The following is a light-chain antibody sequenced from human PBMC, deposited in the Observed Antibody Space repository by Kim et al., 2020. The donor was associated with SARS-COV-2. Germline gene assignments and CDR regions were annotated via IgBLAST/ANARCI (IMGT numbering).Light chain of an antibody. CDR3: NSRDSNDNVV. V-gene: IGLV3-19*01. CDR2: GKN. J-gene: IGLJ2*01. Sequence: VALGQTVRINCQGDSVRSDYATWYQQKPGQAPILVIYGKNNRPSGIPDRFSGSSSGNTASLTITGTQAGDEADYYCNSRDSNDNVVFGGGTKLTVL. CDR1: SVRSDY.